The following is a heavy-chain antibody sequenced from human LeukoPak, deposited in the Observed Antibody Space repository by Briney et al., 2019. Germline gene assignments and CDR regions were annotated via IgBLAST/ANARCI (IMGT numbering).Heavy chain of an antibody. CDR1: GYTFTSYD. Sequence: GALVKVSCKASGYTFTSYDINWVRQATGQGLEWMGWMNPNSGNTGYAQKFQGRVTMTRNTSISTAYMELSSLRSEDTAVYYCARGLRDSSSWYLHYYYYGMDVWGQGTTVTVSS. J-gene: IGHJ6*02. CDR3: ARGLRDSSSWYLHYYYYGMDV. CDR2: MNPNSGNT. V-gene: IGHV1-8*01. D-gene: IGHD6-13*01.